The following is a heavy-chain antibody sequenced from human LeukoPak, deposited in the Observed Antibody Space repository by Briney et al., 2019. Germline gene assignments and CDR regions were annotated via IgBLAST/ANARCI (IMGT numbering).Heavy chain of an antibody. Sequence: GGSLRLSCTASGFTFGDYAMSWVRQAPGKGLEWVGFIRSKAYGGTTEYAASVKGRFTISRDDSKSIAYLQMNSLKTEDTAVYYCTREWAYYGGSYFDYWGQGTLVTVSS. CDR1: GFTFGDYA. J-gene: IGHJ4*02. V-gene: IGHV3-49*04. CDR2: IRSKAYGGTT. D-gene: IGHD4-23*01. CDR3: TREWAYYGGSYFDY.